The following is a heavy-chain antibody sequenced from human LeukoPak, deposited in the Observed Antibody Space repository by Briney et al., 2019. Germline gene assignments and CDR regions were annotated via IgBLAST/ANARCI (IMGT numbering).Heavy chain of an antibody. V-gene: IGHV4-4*07. Sequence: SETLSLTCTVSGGPISSYYWSWIRQPAGKGLEWIGRIYTSGSTNYNPSLKSRVTMSVDTSKNQFSLKLSSVTAADTAVYYCASTRDCGGDCYSDYWGQGTLVTVSS. CDR3: ASTRDCGGDCYSDY. CDR1: GGPISSYY. CDR2: IYTSGST. J-gene: IGHJ4*02. D-gene: IGHD2-21*02.